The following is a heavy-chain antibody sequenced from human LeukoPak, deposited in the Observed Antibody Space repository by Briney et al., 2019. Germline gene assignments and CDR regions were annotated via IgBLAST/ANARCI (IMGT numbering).Heavy chain of an antibody. J-gene: IGHJ4*02. CDR2: ITSSSSYI. CDR3: ARSYSSSPGTFDY. CDR1: GFTFSSYG. D-gene: IGHD6-6*01. V-gene: IGHV3-21*01. Sequence: PGGSLRLSCAASGFTFSSYGMNWVRQAPGKGLEWVSSITSSSSYIYYADSVKGRFTISRDNAKNSLYLQMNSLRAEDTAVYYCARSYSSSPGTFDYWGQGTLVTVSS.